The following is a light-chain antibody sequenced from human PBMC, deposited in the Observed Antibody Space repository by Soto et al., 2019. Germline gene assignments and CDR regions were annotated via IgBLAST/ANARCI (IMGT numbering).Light chain of an antibody. J-gene: IGLJ3*02. CDR2: DNN. Sequence: QSVLTQPPSISAAPGQSVTISCSGTNSNIGTSYVSWFRLLPGTAPTLVIYDNNSRASGISGRFSGSKSGTSATLDITGLQTADEAEYFCETWDGSLSAWVFGGGTKLTVL. CDR3: ETWDGSLSAWV. CDR1: NSNIGTSY. V-gene: IGLV1-51*01.